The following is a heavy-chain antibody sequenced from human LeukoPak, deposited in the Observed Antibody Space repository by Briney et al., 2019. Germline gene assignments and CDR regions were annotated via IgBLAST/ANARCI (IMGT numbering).Heavy chain of an antibody. J-gene: IGHJ4*02. Sequence: PSQRLSLTCVLSGDTASSKNGAWNWIRQSPSRGLEWLGMTYFTSTWYNDFAGSIEGRMTLSQDTSKNQCSLHVNSLTPYDTAVYYCARDFGTTGWHTFDYWGQGTLVTASS. V-gene: IGHV6-1*01. D-gene: IGHD6-19*01. CDR2: TYFTSTWYN. CDR1: GDTASSKNGA. CDR3: ARDFGTTGWHTFDY.